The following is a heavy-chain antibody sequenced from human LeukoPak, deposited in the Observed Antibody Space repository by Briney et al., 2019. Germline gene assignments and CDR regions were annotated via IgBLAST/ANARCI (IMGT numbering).Heavy chain of an antibody. Sequence: PSETLSLTCTVSNGSISNYFWSWIRRPPGKGLEWIGYVHHSGTANYNPSLMSRVNISIDTSEYRLSLKLSSVTAADTALYYCASLGGYYESSSYSQLDAFDIWGQGTVVTVSS. CDR3: ASLGGYYESSSYSQLDAFDI. CDR2: VHHSGTA. J-gene: IGHJ3*02. V-gene: IGHV4-59*01. CDR1: NGSISNYF. D-gene: IGHD3-22*01.